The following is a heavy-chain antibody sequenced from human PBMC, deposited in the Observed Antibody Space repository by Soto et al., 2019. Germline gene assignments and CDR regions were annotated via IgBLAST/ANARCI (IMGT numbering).Heavy chain of an antibody. CDR3: AKAGGAAGTVDYFDY. CDR2: ISGSVGST. CDR1: GFTFSNYA. V-gene: IGHV3-23*01. J-gene: IGHJ4*02. D-gene: IGHD6-13*01. Sequence: GGSLRLSCAATGFTFSNYAINWVRQSPGKGLEWVSVISGSVGSTYYADSVKGRFTITRDNSKNTLYLQMNSLRAEDTAVYYCAKAGGAAGTVDYFDYWGQGTLVTVSS.